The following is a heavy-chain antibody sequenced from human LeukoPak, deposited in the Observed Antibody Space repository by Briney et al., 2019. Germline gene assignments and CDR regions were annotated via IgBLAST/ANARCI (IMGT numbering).Heavy chain of an antibody. J-gene: IGHJ4*02. D-gene: IGHD3-10*01. CDR2: VYYSGST. CDR1: GGSISSSSYY. V-gene: IGHV4-39*01. Sequence: SETLSLTCTVSGGSISSSSYYWGWIRQPPGKGLEWIGSVYYSGSTYYNPPLKSRVTISVDTSKTQFSLKLTSVTAADTAVFYCAARGSMVRGVIVWGQGTLVTVSS. CDR3: AARGSMVRGVIV.